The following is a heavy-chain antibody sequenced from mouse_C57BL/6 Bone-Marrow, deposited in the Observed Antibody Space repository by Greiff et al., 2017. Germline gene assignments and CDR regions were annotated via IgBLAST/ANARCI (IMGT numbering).Heavy chain of an antibody. CDR1: GYTFTDYN. CDR3: ARGLLRVDYFDY. J-gene: IGHJ2*01. D-gene: IGHD1-1*01. V-gene: IGHV1-22*01. Sequence: VHVKQSGPELVKPGASVKMSCKASGYTFTDYNMHWVKQSHGKSLEWIGYINPNNGGTSYNQKFKGKATLTVNKSSSTAYMELRSLTSADSAVYYCARGLLRVDYFDYWGQGTTLTVSS. CDR2: INPNNGGT.